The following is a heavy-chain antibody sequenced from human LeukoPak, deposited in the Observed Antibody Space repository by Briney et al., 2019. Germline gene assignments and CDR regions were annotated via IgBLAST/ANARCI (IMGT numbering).Heavy chain of an antibody. J-gene: IGHJ6*02. D-gene: IGHD3-16*01. CDR3: ARSLIMDI. V-gene: IGHV3-53*01. Sequence: GGSLRLSCAASGFAVSGNYMSWVRQAPGKGLEWVSVIYTGGSTYYAESVKGRFTISRLISKNTLYLQMNSLRAEDTAVYYCARSLIMDIWGRGTTVTVSS. CDR2: IYTGGST. CDR1: GFAVSGNY.